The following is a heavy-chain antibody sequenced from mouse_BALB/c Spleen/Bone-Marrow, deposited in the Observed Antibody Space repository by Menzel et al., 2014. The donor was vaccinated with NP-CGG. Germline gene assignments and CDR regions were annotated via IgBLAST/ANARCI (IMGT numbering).Heavy chain of an antibody. J-gene: IGHJ2*01. CDR2: IAPETGGT. V-gene: IGHV1-15*01. Sequence: VQLQQSGAALVRPGASVTLSCKASGYTFTDYEMHWVKQTPVHGLAWIGAIAPETGGTAYNQKFKGKATLTADKSSSTAYMEVRSVTSEDSAVYYCTRGGKLITTVVGDFDYWGQGTTRTVSS. D-gene: IGHD1-1*01. CDR3: TRGGKLITTVVGDFDY. CDR1: GYTFTDYE.